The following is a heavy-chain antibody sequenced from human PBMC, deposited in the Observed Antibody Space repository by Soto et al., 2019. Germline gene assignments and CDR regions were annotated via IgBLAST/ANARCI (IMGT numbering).Heavy chain of an antibody. CDR2: INAGNGNT. V-gene: IGHV1-3*01. J-gene: IGHJ5*02. Sequence: QVQLVQSGAEVKKPGASVKVSCKASGYTFTSYAMHWVRQAPGQRLEWMGWINAGNGNTKYSQKFQGRVTITRDTSASTAYMELSSLRSEDTAVYYCAREGGLLLWFGDPLRGNWFDPWGQGTLVTVSS. D-gene: IGHD3-10*01. CDR3: AREGGLLLWFGDPLRGNWFDP. CDR1: GYTFTSYA.